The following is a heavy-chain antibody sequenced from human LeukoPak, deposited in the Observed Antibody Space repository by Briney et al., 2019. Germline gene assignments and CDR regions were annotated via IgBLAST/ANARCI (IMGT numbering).Heavy chain of an antibody. J-gene: IGHJ4*02. Sequence: SETLSLTCAVYGGSFSGYYWSWIRQPPGKGLEWIGEINHSGSTNYNPSLKSRVTISVDTSKNQFSLKLGSVTAADTAVYYCARGAVAARYGVFDYWGQGTLVTVSS. CDR2: INHSGST. CDR3: ARGAVAARYGVFDY. CDR1: GGSFSGYY. D-gene: IGHD6-6*01. V-gene: IGHV4-34*01.